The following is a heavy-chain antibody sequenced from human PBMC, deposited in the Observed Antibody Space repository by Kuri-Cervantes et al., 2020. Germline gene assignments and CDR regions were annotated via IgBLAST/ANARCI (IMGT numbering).Heavy chain of an antibody. D-gene: IGHD6-19*01. CDR1: GGSIGSSSYY. CDR2: IYYSGST. CDR3: ARDEYSSGWYSDY. Sequence: SETLSLTCTVSGGSIGSSSYYWGWIRQPPGKGLEWIGSIYYSGSTYYNPSLKSRVTISVDTSKNQFSLKLSSVTAADTAVYYCARDEYSSGWYSDYWGQGTLVTVSS. J-gene: IGHJ4*02. V-gene: IGHV4-39*07.